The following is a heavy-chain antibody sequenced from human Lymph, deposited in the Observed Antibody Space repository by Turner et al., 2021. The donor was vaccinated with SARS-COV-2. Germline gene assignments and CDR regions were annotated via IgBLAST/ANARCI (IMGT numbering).Heavy chain of an antibody. CDR1: GFTFSSYA. V-gene: IGHV3-30-3*01. CDR3: ARDSGGSLDL. CDR2: ISYDGSNK. Sequence: QVQLVESGGGVVQPGRSLRFSCAASGFTFSSYAMHWVRQAPGKGLEWVALISYDGSNKYYADSVKGRFTISRDNSKNTLYLQMNSLRAEDTAIYHCARDSGGSLDLWGRGTLVTVSS. J-gene: IGHJ2*01.